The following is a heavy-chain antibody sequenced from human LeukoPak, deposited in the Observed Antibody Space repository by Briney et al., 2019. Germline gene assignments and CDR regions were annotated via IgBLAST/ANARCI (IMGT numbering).Heavy chain of an antibody. CDR2: ISSSSSYI. V-gene: IGHV3-21*01. CDR1: GFTFSSYS. Sequence: GGSLRLSCAASGFTFSSYSMNWVRQAPGKGLEWVSSISSSSSYIYYADSVKGRFTISRDNAKNSLYLQMNSLRAEDTAVYYCASGGVYVWGSYLTPPFDYWGQGTLVTVSS. J-gene: IGHJ4*02. CDR3: ASGGVYVWGSYLTPPFDY. D-gene: IGHD3-16*02.